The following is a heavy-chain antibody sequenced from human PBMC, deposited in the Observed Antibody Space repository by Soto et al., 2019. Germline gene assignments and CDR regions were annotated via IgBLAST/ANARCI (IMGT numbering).Heavy chain of an antibody. CDR1: GVTIITYY. D-gene: IGHD5-12*01. Sequence: PSETLSLTCAVSGVTIITYYCIFIRHPPWKGLEWIVYNYHSGTTNYNPSLKSRVTISVDTSKNQFSLRLTSVTAADTAIYYCVREAYIGYGHAIDHWGQGTLVTVSS. CDR3: VREAYIGYGHAIDH. CDR2: NYHSGTT. V-gene: IGHV4-59*01. J-gene: IGHJ4*02.